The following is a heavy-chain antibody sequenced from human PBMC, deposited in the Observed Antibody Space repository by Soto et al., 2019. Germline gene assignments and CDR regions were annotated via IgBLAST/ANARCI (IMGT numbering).Heavy chain of an antibody. CDR1: GGTFSSYS. J-gene: IGHJ6*03. D-gene: IGHD3-16*01. V-gene: IGHV1-69*08. CDR2: IIPMVGTP. Sequence: QAQLVQSGAEVKRPGSSVKVSCKASGGTFSSYSISWVRQAPGQGLDWMGRIIPMVGTPNYAQKFQGRVTFSADKSTSTAYMVLNSLISDDTAVYYCATDGGSTSSSAYNYFMDVWGKGTPVTVSS. CDR3: ATDGGSTSSSAYNYFMDV.